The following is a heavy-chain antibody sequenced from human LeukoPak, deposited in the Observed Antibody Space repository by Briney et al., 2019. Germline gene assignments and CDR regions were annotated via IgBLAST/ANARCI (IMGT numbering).Heavy chain of an antibody. Sequence: GRSLRLSCAASGFTFSSYGMHWVRQAPGKGLEWVAVISYDGSNKYYADSVKGRFTISRDNAKNTLYLQMNSLRAEDTAVYYCARGRGVDYWGQGTLVTVSS. CDR3: ARGRGVDY. CDR2: ISYDGSNK. J-gene: IGHJ4*02. CDR1: GFTFSSYG. V-gene: IGHV3-30*03.